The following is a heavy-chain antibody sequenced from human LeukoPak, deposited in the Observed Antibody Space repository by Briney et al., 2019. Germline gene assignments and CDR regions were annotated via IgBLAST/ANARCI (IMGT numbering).Heavy chain of an antibody. CDR1: GFTFSSYA. V-gene: IGHV3-33*08. D-gene: IGHD3-22*01. CDR3: ARDRDSSGYDYFDY. J-gene: IGHJ4*02. Sequence: GGSLRLSCAASGFTFSSYAMSWVRQAPGKGLEWVAVIWYDGSNKYYADSVKGRFTISRDNSKNTLYLQMNSLRAEDTAVYYCARDRDSSGYDYFDYWGQGTLVTVSS. CDR2: IWYDGSNK.